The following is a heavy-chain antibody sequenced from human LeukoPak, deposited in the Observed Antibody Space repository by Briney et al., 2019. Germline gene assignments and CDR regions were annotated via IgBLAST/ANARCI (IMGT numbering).Heavy chain of an antibody. D-gene: IGHD5-18*01. CDR2: IYYSGST. V-gene: IGHV4-30-4*01. Sequence: PSETLSLTCTVSGGSISSGDYYWSWIRQPPGKGLEWIGYIYYSGSTYYNPSLKSRVTISVDTSKNQFSLKLSSVTAADTAVYYCARGSGYSYGIDCWGQGTLVTVSS. J-gene: IGHJ4*02. CDR3: ARGSGYSYGIDC. CDR1: GGSISSGDYY.